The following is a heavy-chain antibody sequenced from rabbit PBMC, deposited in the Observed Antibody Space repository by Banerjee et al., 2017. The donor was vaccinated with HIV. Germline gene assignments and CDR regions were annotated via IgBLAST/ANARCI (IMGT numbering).Heavy chain of an antibody. CDR1: GFSFSSGYD. D-gene: IGHD6-1*01. CDR3: ARGIYYIYVYAGDAYGTLGYFNL. J-gene: IGHJ4*01. CDR2: IVTGDGST. V-gene: IGHV1S45*01. Sequence: QEQLEESGGDLVKPGASLTLTCKASGFSFSSGYDMCWVRQAPGKGLEWIACIVTGDGSTYYASWAKGRFTISKTSSTAVTLQMTSLTAADTATYFCARGIYYIYVYAGDAYGTLGYFNLWGPGTLVTVS.